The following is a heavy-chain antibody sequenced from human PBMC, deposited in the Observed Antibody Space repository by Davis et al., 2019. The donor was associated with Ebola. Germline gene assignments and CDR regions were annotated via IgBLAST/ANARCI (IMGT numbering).Heavy chain of an antibody. Sequence: PGGSLRLSCAASGFTFNSHWMHWVRQAPGKGLVWVSRINSDGSGTSYADSVKGRFTVSRDNAKNTLYLQVSSLRAEDTAVYYCARGTTGFDYWGQGTQVTVSS. D-gene: IGHD4-11*01. CDR1: GFTFNSHW. J-gene: IGHJ4*02. CDR3: ARGTTGFDY. V-gene: IGHV3-74*01. CDR2: INSDGSGT.